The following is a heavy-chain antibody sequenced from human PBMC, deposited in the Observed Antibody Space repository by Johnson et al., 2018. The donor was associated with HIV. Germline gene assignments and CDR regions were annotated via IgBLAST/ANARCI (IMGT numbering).Heavy chain of an antibody. D-gene: IGHD5-24*01. V-gene: IGHV3-7*01. CDR1: KFTFNNYA. CDR2: IKQDGSEK. CDR3: ATVEMASHDAFDI. J-gene: IGHJ3*02. Sequence: AQLLESGGGVVQPGRSLRLSCAASKFTFNNYAIHWVRQAPGKGLEWVANIKQDGSEKYYVDSVKGRFTISRDNAKNSLYLQMNSLRAEDTAVYYCATVEMASHDAFDIWGQGTMVTVSS.